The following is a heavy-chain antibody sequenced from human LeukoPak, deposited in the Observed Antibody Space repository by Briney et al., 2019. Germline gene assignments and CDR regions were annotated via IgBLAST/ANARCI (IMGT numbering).Heavy chain of an antibody. V-gene: IGHV4-59*01. CDR3: ARRPSPGAFDI. Sequence: PSETLSFTCTVSGGSISSYYWSWVRQPPGKGLEWIGYIYYSGSTNYNPSLKSRVTISVDTSKNQFSLKLSSVTAADTAVYYCARRPSPGAFDIWGQGTMVTVSS. CDR1: GGSISSYY. CDR2: IYYSGST. J-gene: IGHJ3*02. D-gene: IGHD3-10*01.